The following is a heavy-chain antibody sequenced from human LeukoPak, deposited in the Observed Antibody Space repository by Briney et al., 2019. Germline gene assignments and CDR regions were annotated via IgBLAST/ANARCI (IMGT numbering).Heavy chain of an antibody. Sequence: GGSLRLSCAASGFTFSSYAMSWVRQAPGKGLEWVSAISGSGGSTYYADSVKGRFTISRDNSKNTLYLQMNSLRAEDTAVYYCAKGQYYDFWSGPYYWGQGTLVTVSS. V-gene: IGHV3-23*01. D-gene: IGHD3-3*01. CDR3: AKGQYYDFWSGPYY. J-gene: IGHJ4*02. CDR2: ISGSGGST. CDR1: GFTFSSYA.